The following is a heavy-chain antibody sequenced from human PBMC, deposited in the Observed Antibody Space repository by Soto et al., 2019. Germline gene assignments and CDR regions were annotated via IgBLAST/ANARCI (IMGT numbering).Heavy chain of an antibody. CDR3: AREDDTTEDAFDI. D-gene: IGHD1-26*01. CDR1: GYTFTGYY. Sequence: QVQLVQSGAEVKKPGASVKVSCKASGYTFTGYYMHWVRQAPGQGLEWMGWINPNSGGTNNAQKFQGWVTMTRDTSISTAYMELSRLRSDDTAVYYCAREDDTTEDAFDIWGQGTMVTVSS. V-gene: IGHV1-2*04. J-gene: IGHJ3*02. CDR2: INPNSGGT.